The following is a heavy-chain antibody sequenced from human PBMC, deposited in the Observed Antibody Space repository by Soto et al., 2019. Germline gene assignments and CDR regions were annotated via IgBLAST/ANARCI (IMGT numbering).Heavy chain of an antibody. CDR2: IIPIFGTA. V-gene: IGHV1-69*12. Sequence: QVQLVQSGAEVKKPGSSVKVSCTASGGTFSSYAISWVRQAPGQGLEWMGGIIPIFGTANYAQKFQGRVTITADESTSTAYMELSSLRSEDTAVYYCARSYCSGGSCYRWFDPWGQGTLVTVSS. J-gene: IGHJ5*02. D-gene: IGHD2-15*01. CDR3: ARSYCSGGSCYRWFDP. CDR1: GGTFSSYA.